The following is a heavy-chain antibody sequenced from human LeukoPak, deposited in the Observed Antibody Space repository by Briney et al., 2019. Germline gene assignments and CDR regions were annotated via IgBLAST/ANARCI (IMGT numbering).Heavy chain of an antibody. CDR2: IRNDGSNK. J-gene: IGHJ6*03. V-gene: IGHV3-30*02. Sequence: GGSLRLSCAASGFTFSTYAMSWVRQAPGKGLEWVAFIRNDGSNKYYADSVKGRFTISRDNSKNTLYLQMNSLRAEDTAVYYCAYQSSGSYVYYYYYYMDVWGKGTTVTISS. D-gene: IGHD3-10*01. CDR3: AYQSSGSYVYYYYYYMDV. CDR1: GFTFSTYA.